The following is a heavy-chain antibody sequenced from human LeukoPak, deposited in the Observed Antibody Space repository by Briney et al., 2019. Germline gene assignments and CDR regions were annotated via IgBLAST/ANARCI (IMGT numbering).Heavy chain of an antibody. J-gene: IGHJ6*03. D-gene: IGHD5-12*01. CDR1: GGSFSGYY. V-gene: IGHV4-34*01. CDR2: INHSGST. CDR3: ARNGYSGCLYYYYYMDV. Sequence: PSETLSLTCAVYGGSFSGYYWSWIRQPPGKGLEWIGEINHSGSTNYNPSLKSRVTISVDTSKNQFSLKLSSVTAADTAVYYCARNGYSGCLYYYYYMDVWGKGTTVTVSS.